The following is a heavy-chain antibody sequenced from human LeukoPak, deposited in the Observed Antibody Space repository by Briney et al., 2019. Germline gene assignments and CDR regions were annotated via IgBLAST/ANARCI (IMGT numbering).Heavy chain of an antibody. Sequence: SVKVSCRASGGTFSSYAISWVRQAPGQGLEWMGGIIPIFGTANYAQKFQGRVTITADESTSTAYMELSSLRSEDTAVYYCARLADSGSYHDAFDIWGQGTMVTVSS. CDR1: GGTFSSYA. CDR3: ARLADSGSYHDAFDI. CDR2: IIPIFGTA. V-gene: IGHV1-69*13. J-gene: IGHJ3*02. D-gene: IGHD1-26*01.